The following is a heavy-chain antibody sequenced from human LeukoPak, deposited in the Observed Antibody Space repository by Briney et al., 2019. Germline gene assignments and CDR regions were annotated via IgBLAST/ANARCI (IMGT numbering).Heavy chain of an antibody. D-gene: IGHD5-12*01. CDR3: ARVHSGYGPDYIDH. CDR2: ISSTSGYI. Sequence: GGPLRLSCAASGFTFSSVSMNWVRQAPGKGLEWVSSISSTSGYISYADSMKGRFTISRDNAKDSLYLQMDSLRAEDTAVYYCARVHSGYGPDYIDHWGQGTLVTVSS. CDR1: GFTFSSVS. J-gene: IGHJ4*02. V-gene: IGHV3-21*01.